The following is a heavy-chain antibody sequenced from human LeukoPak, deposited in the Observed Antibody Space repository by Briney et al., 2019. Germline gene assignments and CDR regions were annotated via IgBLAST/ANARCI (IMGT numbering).Heavy chain of an antibody. CDR1: GFTFRSYG. J-gene: IGHJ6*02. V-gene: IGHV3-30*18. Sequence: GGSLRLSCAASGFTFRSYGMHWVRQAPGKGLEWVAVISYDGSNKYYGDSATGRFTISRDNSKNTLYLQMNRLRAEDKGGYYCAKVIKYSYCQVFYYYGMDVWGQGTTVTGSS. CDR3: AKVIKYSYCQVFYYYGMDV. CDR2: ISYDGSNK. D-gene: IGHD3-10*01.